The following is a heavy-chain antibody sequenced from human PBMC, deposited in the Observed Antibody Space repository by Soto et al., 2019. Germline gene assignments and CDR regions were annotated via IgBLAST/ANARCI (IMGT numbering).Heavy chain of an antibody. V-gene: IGHV5-10-1*01. J-gene: IGHJ4*02. Sequence: LKISCQGSGYTFTSYWITWVRQMPGKGLEWMGRIDPTDSYTNYSPSFQGHVTISADKSINTAYLQWSSLKASDTAMYYCARNSYSSRWDYFDYWGQGTLVTVSS. D-gene: IGHD6-13*01. CDR1: GYTFTSYW. CDR3: ARNSYSSRWDYFDY. CDR2: IDPTDSYT.